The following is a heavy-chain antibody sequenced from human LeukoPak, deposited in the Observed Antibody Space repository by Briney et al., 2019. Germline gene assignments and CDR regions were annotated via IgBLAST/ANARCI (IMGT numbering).Heavy chain of an antibody. J-gene: IGHJ4*02. CDR1: GYTFTSYG. V-gene: IGHV1-18*01. CDR2: ISAYNGNT. Sequence: GASVKVSCKASGYTFTSYGFSWVRQAPGQDLEWMGWISAYNGNTNYAQKLQGRVTMTTDTSTSTAYMELRSLRPDDTAVYYCARDSSSGWAPDPPFDYWGQGTLVTVSS. D-gene: IGHD6-19*01. CDR3: ARDSSSGWAPDPPFDY.